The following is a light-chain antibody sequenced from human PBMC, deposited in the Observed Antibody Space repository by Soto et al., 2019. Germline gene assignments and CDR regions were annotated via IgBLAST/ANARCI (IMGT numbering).Light chain of an antibody. V-gene: IGKV1-5*03. J-gene: IGKJ1*01. Sequence: DIQMPQSPYTLSGSVGDRVTITRRGSQTRSSWLAWYQQKPGKAPKLLIYKASTLKSGVPSRFSGSGSGTEFTLTISSLQPDDFATYYCQHYSSYSEAFGQGTKVDI. CDR3: QHYSSYSEA. CDR2: KAS. CDR1: QTRSSW.